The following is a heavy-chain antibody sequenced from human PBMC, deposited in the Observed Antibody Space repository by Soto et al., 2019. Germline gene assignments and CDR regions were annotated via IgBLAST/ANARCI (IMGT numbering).Heavy chain of an antibody. CDR2: INPDGSRM. V-gene: IGHV3-7*01. D-gene: IGHD2-15*01. CDR3: ARGGLGVVVAATPIHAFDI. Sequence: GGSLRLSCAASGFSFSASWMSWARQVAGKGLEWVANINPDGSRMSYVDSVNDRFTISRDNSKNTLYLQMDSLRAEDTAVYYCARGGLGVVVAATPIHAFDIWGQGTMVTVSS. CDR1: GFSFSASW. J-gene: IGHJ3*02.